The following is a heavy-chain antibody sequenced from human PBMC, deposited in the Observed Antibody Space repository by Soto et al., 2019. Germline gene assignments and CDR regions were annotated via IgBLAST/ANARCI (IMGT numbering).Heavy chain of an antibody. V-gene: IGHV4-30-4*01. Sequence: PSETLPHTCTVSGGSISSGDYYWSWIRKPPGKGLEWIAFISYSGSTYYNPSLQSRVAMSVDTSRNQFSLRLSSVTAADTAVYYCATMGTTTGSYYFYYWGQGTLVTVSS. CDR3: ATMGTTTGSYYFYY. CDR1: GGSISSGDYY. D-gene: IGHD1-26*01. J-gene: IGHJ4*02. CDR2: ISYSGST.